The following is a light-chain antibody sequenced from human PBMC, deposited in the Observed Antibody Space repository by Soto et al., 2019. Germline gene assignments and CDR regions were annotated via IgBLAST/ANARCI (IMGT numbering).Light chain of an antibody. CDR1: SSDVGGYKY. Sequence: QSALTQPASVSGSPGRSIAISCTGTSSDVGGYKYVSWYQQHPGKAPKLLISEVSNRPSGVSDRFSGSKSGNTASLTISGLQAEDEADYYCSSFTSSYTFVFGSGTKVTVL. CDR2: EVS. CDR3: SSFTSSYTFV. J-gene: IGLJ1*01. V-gene: IGLV2-14*01.